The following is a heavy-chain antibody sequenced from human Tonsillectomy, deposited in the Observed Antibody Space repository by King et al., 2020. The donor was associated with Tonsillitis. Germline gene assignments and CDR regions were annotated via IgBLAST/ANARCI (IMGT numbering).Heavy chain of an antibody. V-gene: IGHV1-2*02. CDR1: GYTFTDYY. CDR3: RPDIGY. J-gene: IGHJ4*02. Sequence: HVQLVESGAEVKKPGASVKVSCKASGYTFTDYYIHWVRQAPGQGLEWLGCTGPQSGDTKYAQKFQGRVTMTRATSVSTAYMELSRLRSDDTAVSYCRPDIGYWGQGTLVAVSS. CDR2: TGPQSGDT.